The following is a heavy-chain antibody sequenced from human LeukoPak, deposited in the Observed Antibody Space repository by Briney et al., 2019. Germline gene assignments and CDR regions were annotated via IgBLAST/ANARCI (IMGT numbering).Heavy chain of an antibody. V-gene: IGHV3-64*01. Sequence: QSGGSLRLSCAASGFTFSSYAMHWVRQAPGKGLEYASAISSNGGSTYYANSVKGRFTISRDNSKNTLYLQMGSLRAEDMAVYYCARDLTTWGQGTLVTVSS. CDR2: ISSNGGST. J-gene: IGHJ5*02. D-gene: IGHD1-1*01. CDR1: GFTFSSYA. CDR3: ARDLTT.